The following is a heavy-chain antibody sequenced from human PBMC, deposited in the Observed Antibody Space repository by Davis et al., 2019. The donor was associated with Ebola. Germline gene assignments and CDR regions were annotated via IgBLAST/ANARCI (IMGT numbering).Heavy chain of an antibody. D-gene: IGHD3-22*01. CDR1: GFTFSSYG. Sequence: GESLKISCAASGFTFSSYGMHWVRQAPGKGLEWVAVISYDGSNKYYADSVKGRFTISRDNSKNTLYLQMNSLRAEDTAVYYCARGKWAYYDSSGYYYWGQGTLVTVSS. V-gene: IGHV3-30*03. CDR3: ARGKWAYYDSSGYYY. J-gene: IGHJ4*02. CDR2: ISYDGSNK.